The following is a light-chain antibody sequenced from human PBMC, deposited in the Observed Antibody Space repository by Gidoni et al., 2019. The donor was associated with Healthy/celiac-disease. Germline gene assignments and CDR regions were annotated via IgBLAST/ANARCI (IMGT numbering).Light chain of an antibody. V-gene: IGKV1-9*01. CDR3: QQLNSYPPWT. CDR1: QGISSY. Sequence: IQLTQSPSSLSASVGDRVTITCRARQGISSYVAWYQQKPGKAPKLLIYAASTWQSGAPSKFSGGGSGTDFTLTISSLQAEDFATYYCQQLNSYPPWTFGQGTKVEIK. J-gene: IGKJ1*01. CDR2: AAS.